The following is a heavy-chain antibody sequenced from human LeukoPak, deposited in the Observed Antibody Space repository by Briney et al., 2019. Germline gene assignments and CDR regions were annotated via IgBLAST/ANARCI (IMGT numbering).Heavy chain of an antibody. CDR2: INPNSGGT. V-gene: IGHV1-2*02. CDR1: GYTFTGYF. Sequence: ASVKVSCKASGYTFTGYFMHWVRQAPGQGLEWMGWINPNSGGTNYAQRFQGRVTMTRDTSISTAYMELSRLTSDDTAVYYCARDILTDDAFDIWGQGTMVTVSS. CDR3: ARDILTDDAFDI. J-gene: IGHJ3*02. D-gene: IGHD7-27*01.